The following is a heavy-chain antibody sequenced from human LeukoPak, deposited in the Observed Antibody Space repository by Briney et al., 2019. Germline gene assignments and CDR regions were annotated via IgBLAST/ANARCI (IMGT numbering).Heavy chain of an antibody. V-gene: IGHV1-2*06. CDR3: ARDAIYGSGSYSPRPSKFDP. J-gene: IGHJ5*02. D-gene: IGHD3-10*01. Sequence: GALVKVSCKASGYTFTGYYMHWVRQAPGQGLEWMGRINPNSGGTNYAQKFQGRVTMTRDTSISTACMELSRLRSDDTAVYYCARDAIYGSGSYSPRPSKFDPWGQGTLVTVSS. CDR2: INPNSGGT. CDR1: GYTFTGYY.